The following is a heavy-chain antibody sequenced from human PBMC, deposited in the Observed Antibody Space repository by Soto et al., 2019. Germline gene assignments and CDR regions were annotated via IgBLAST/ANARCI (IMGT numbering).Heavy chain of an antibody. CDR2: IDKSGGSA. Sequence: EVQLLESGGGVVQPGGSLALSCAASGFTFATYAMSWVRQAPGKGLEWLSFIDKSGGSANYADSVKGRFTISRDNSKNTLYLQMNNLRADDTAIYYCAKGGWIDSCGQGTVVTVSS. V-gene: IGHV3-23*01. J-gene: IGHJ4*02. CDR3: AKGGWIDS. D-gene: IGHD2-15*01. CDR1: GFTFATYA.